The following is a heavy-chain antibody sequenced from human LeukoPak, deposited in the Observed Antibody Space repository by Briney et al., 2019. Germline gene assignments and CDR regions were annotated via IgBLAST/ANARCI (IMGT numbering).Heavy chain of an antibody. D-gene: IGHD6-19*01. V-gene: IGHV1-2*02. J-gene: IGHJ6*02. CDR3: ARAVAGNYYYYGMDV. CDR1: GYTFTGYY. Sequence: ASVKVSCKASGYTFTGYYMHWVRQAPGQGLEWMGWINPNSGGTNYAQKFQGRVTMTRDTSISTAYMELSRLRSEDTAVYYCARAVAGNYYYYGMDVWGQGPRSPSP. CDR2: INPNSGGT.